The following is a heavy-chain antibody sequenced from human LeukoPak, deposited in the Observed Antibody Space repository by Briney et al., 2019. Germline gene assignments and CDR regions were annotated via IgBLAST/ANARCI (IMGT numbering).Heavy chain of an antibody. CDR3: ARDQDNEGWFDP. CDR1: GGSISSYY. D-gene: IGHD1-1*01. Sequence: PSETLSLTCTVSGGSISSYYWSWIRQPPGKGLEWIGYIYYSGSTNYNPSLKSRVTISVDTSKNQFSLKLSSVTAADTAVYYCARDQDNEGWFDPWGRGTLVTVSP. CDR2: IYYSGST. V-gene: IGHV4-59*01. J-gene: IGHJ5*02.